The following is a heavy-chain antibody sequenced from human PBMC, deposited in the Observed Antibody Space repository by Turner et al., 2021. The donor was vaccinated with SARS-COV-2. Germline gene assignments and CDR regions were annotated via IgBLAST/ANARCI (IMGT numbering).Heavy chain of an antibody. J-gene: IGHJ3*02. CDR3: ARGRGYCSSTSCYTNDAFDI. CDR2: IGTAGDP. CDR1: GFPFSSYD. V-gene: IGHV3-13*05. Sequence: EVQLVESGGGLVQPGGSLRLSCAAYGFPFSSYDMHWVRQATVEGLECVSGIGTAGDPYYPGSVKGRFTISRENAKNSLYLQMNSLRAGDTAVYYCARGRGYCSSTSCYTNDAFDIWGQGTMVTISS. D-gene: IGHD2-2*02.